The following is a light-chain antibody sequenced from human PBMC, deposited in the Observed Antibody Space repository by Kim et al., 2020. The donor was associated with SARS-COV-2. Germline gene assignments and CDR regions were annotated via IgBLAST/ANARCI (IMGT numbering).Light chain of an antibody. J-gene: IGKJ4*01. Sequence: SASGGDRVTITCRASQDVLNYLAWYQQKAGKVPILLVYGASALQAGVPSRFSGSGSGTDFTLTISSLQPDDVASYYCQRYNSVPLTFGGGTKVEI. CDR1: QDVLNY. CDR2: GAS. CDR3: QRYNSVPLT. V-gene: IGKV1-27*01.